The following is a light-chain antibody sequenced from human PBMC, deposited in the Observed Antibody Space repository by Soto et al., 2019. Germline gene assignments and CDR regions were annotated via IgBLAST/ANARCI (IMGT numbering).Light chain of an antibody. J-gene: IGKJ3*01. CDR3: QQYDTLRVT. CDR2: DAS. V-gene: IGKV1-33*01. CDR1: QYISNY. Sequence: DIQMTQSPSSLSASVGDRVTITCQASQYISNYLNWYQQKPGKAPKLLIYDASNLETGVPSRFSGSGSGTDFTFTISSLQREDIATYYCQQYDTLRVTFRPGSKVDIK.